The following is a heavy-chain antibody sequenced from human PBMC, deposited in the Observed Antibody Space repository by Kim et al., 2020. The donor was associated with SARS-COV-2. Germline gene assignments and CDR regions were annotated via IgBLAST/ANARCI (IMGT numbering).Heavy chain of an antibody. Sequence: SETLSLTCTVSGGSVSSGSYYWSWIRQPPGKGLEWIGYIYYSGSTNYNPSLKSRVTISVDTSKNQFSLKLSSVTAADTAVYYCARESAITFGGVIDYWYFDLWGRGTLVTVSS. V-gene: IGHV4-61*01. CDR3: ARESAITFGGVIDYWYFDL. D-gene: IGHD3-16*02. CDR1: GGSVSSGSYY. CDR2: IYYSGST. J-gene: IGHJ2*01.